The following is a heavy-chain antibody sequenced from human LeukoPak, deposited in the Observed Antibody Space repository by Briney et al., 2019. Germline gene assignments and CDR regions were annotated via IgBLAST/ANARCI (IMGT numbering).Heavy chain of an antibody. D-gene: IGHD3/OR15-3a*01. J-gene: IGHJ4*02. Sequence: GGSLRLSCAASGFTFTSYSMNWVRQVPGQGLEWVANIKQDGSEKFYVASVKGRFTISRDNGKSSLYLQTNSLRAEDTALYYCATSYDMGWLIGYWGQGTLVTVSS. V-gene: IGHV3-7*03. CDR1: GFTFTSYS. CDR3: ATSYDMGWLIGY. CDR2: IKQDGSEK.